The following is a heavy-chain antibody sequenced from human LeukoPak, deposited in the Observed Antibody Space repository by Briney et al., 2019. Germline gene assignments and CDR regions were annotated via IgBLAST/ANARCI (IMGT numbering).Heavy chain of an antibody. CDR2: IYYSGST. CDR1: GGSISSYY. J-gene: IGHJ6*03. V-gene: IGHV4-59*01. D-gene: IGHD3-3*01. CDR3: GREKDPDYDFWGGYPGSNYRAV. Sequence: PSETLSLTCTVSGGSISSYYWSWIRQPPGKGLEWIGYIYYSGSTNYNPSLKSRVTISVDTSKNQFSLKLSSVTAADTAVYYCGREKDPDYDFWGGYPGSNYRAVWGKGTTVTVSS.